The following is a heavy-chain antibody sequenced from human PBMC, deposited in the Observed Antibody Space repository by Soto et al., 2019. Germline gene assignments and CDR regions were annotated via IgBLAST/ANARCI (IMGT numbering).Heavy chain of an antibody. V-gene: IGHV4-30-4*01. Sequence: SETLSLTCTVSGGSISSGDYYWSWIRQPPGKGLEWIGYIYYSGSTYYNPSLKSRVTISVDTSKNHFSLKLSSVTAADTAVYYCARDSLIQLWLEAYYYGMDVWGQGTTVTVSS. J-gene: IGHJ6*02. CDR1: GGSISSGDYY. CDR3: ARDSLIQLWLEAYYYGMDV. CDR2: IYYSGST. D-gene: IGHD5-18*01.